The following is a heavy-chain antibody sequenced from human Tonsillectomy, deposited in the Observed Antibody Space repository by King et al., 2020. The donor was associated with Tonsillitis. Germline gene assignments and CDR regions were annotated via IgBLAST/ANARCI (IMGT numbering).Heavy chain of an antibody. V-gene: IGHV3-30*18. CDR3: AKDGHIGVVTGRPPFDY. CDR1: GFTFSSYG. CDR2: ISIDGTNT. D-gene: IGHD2-21*02. Sequence: VQLVESGGGVVQPGRSLRLSCAASGFTFSSYGMHWVRQAPGKGLEWVAVISIDGTNTYYADSVKGRFTISRDNSKNTLYLQMNSLRAEDTAGYYCAKDGHIGVVTGRPPFDYWGQGALVTVSS. J-gene: IGHJ4*02.